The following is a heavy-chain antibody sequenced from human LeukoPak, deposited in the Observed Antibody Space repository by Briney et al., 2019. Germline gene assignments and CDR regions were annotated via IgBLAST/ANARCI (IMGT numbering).Heavy chain of an antibody. CDR2: ISYDGSNK. V-gene: IGHV3-30-3*01. CDR1: GFTFGNYA. CDR3: ARDMGSSWYYFDY. Sequence: GGSLRLSCAASGFTFGNYAMTWVRQAPGKGLEWVAVISYDGSNKYYADSVKGRFTISRDNSKNTLYLQMNSLRAEDTAVYYCARDMGSSWYYFDYWGQGTLVTVSP. J-gene: IGHJ4*02. D-gene: IGHD6-13*01.